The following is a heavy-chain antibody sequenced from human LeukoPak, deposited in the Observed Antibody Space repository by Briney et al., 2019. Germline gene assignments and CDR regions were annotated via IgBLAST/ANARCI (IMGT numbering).Heavy chain of an antibody. CDR2: INHSGST. J-gene: IGHJ4*02. V-gene: IGHV4-39*07. Sequence: PSETLSLTCTVSGGSISSSSYYWGWIRQPPGKGLEWIGEINHSGSTNYNPSLKSRVTISVDTSKNQFSLKLSSVTAADTAVYYCARGRGRFLLYYFDYWGQGTLVTASS. CDR1: GGSISSSSYY. D-gene: IGHD3-3*01. CDR3: ARGRGRFLLYYFDY.